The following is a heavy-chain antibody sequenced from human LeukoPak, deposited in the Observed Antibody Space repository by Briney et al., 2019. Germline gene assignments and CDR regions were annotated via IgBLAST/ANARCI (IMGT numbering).Heavy chain of an antibody. J-gene: IGHJ4*02. V-gene: IGHV3-64*01. D-gene: IGHD3-22*01. CDR3: ARGGQSKYDSSGYLNYFDY. CDR2: ISSNGGST. Sequence: GGSLRLSYAASGFTFSSYVMYWVRQAPGKGLEYVSSISSNGGSTYYANSVKGRFTISRDNSKNTLYLQMGSLRAEDMAVYYCARGGQSKYDSSGYLNYFDYWGQETLVTVSS. CDR1: GFTFSSYV.